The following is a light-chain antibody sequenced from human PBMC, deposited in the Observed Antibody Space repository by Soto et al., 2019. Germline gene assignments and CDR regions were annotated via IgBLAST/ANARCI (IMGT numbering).Light chain of an antibody. J-gene: IGKJ2*01. CDR2: AAS. CDR1: QRVSTY. CDR3: QQSYSTPRT. Sequence: DLQMTQSPSSLSASVGDRVTITCRASQRVSTYLNWYQQKPEKAPKLLIYAASSLQSGVPSRFSGSGSGTDFTRTISSRQPEEFATYYWQQSYSTPRTFGQGTKLEIK. V-gene: IGKV1-39*01.